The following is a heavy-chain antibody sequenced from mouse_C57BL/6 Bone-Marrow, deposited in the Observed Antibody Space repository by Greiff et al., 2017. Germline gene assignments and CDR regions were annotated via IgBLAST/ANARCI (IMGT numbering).Heavy chain of an antibody. J-gene: IGHJ2*01. V-gene: IGHV1-52*01. D-gene: IGHD2-1*01. Sequence: VQLQQPGAELVRPGSSVKLSCKASGYTFTSYWMHWVKQRPIQGLEWIGNIDPSDSETHYNQKFKDKATLTVDKSSSTAYMQLSSLTSEDSAVYYCARGGGNSYYFDYWGQGTTLTVSS. CDR3: ARGGGNSYYFDY. CDR1: GYTFTSYW. CDR2: IDPSDSET.